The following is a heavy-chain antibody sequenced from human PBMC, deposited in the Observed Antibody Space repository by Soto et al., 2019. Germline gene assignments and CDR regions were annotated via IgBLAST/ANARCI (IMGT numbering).Heavy chain of an antibody. D-gene: IGHD3-22*01. J-gene: IGHJ5*02. CDR1: GFTFTNYY. V-gene: IGHV1-46*01. Sequence: QVQLVQSGAEVKKPGASVKVSCKASGFTFTNYYMHWVRQAPGQGLEWVGVINPGGHRTIYEQEFQGSVTMTRETSTSTVYMEMSGLRSEDTVVYYCARDNSVYVVAWWFDPWGQGTLVTVSS. CDR3: ARDNSVYVVAWWFDP. CDR2: INPGGHRT.